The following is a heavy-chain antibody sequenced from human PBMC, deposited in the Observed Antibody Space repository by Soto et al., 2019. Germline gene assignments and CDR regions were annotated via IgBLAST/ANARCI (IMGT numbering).Heavy chain of an antibody. CDR3: ARDYFDSSDYTTNWFDP. Sequence: PSETLSLTCSVSGDSISNSRFYWAWIRQPPGEGLEWIGSIYHTGNAYYNPSPKSRVTIFVDTSKSQFSLKLTSVTAADTALYYCARDYFDSSDYTTNWFDPWGQGTLVTVSS. D-gene: IGHD3-22*01. J-gene: IGHJ5*02. CDR2: IYHTGNA. V-gene: IGHV4-39*01. CDR1: GDSISNSRFY.